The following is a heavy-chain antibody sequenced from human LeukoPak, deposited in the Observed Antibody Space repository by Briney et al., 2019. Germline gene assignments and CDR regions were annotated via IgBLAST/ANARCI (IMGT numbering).Heavy chain of an antibody. CDR1: GYTFTSYY. CDR2: INPSGGST. Sequence: GASVKVSCKASGYTFTSYYMHWVRQAPGQGLEWMGIINPSGGSTSYAQKFQGRVTITADESTSTAYMELSSLRSEDTALYYCVAVADYYYMDVWGKGTPVTISS. CDR3: VAVADYYYMDV. D-gene: IGHD6-19*01. J-gene: IGHJ6*03. V-gene: IGHV1-46*01.